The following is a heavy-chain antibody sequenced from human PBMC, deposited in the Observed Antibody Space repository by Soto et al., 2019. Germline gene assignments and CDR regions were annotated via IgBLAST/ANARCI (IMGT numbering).Heavy chain of an antibody. D-gene: IGHD4-17*01. CDR3: ARATRYYGDYRVSALDY. Sequence: QVQLVESGGGVVQPGRSLRLSCAASGFTFSSYGMHWVRQAPGKGLEWVAVIWYDGSNKYYADSVKGRFTISRDNSKNTLYLQMNSLSAEDTAVYYCARATRYYGDYRVSALDYWGQGTLVTVSS. CDR1: GFTFSSYG. CDR2: IWYDGSNK. J-gene: IGHJ4*02. V-gene: IGHV3-33*01.